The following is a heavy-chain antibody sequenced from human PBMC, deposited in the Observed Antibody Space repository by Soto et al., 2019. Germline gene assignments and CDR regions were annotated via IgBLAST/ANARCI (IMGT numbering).Heavy chain of an antibody. CDR3: ARHPSDFWFDP. V-gene: IGHV4-31*11. D-gene: IGHD2-21*02. CDR1: GGSISSGGYY. Sequence: SETLSLTCAVSGGSISSGGYYWSWIRQHPGKGLEWIGYIYYSGSTYYNPSLKSRVTISVDTSKNQFSLKLSSVTAADTAVYYCARHPSDFWFDPWGQGTLVTVSS. CDR2: IYYSGST. J-gene: IGHJ5*02.